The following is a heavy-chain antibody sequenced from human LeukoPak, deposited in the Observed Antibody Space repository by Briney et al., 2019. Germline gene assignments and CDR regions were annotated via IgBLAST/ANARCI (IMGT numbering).Heavy chain of an antibody. CDR3: AREMASYILFDY. D-gene: IGHD1-26*01. J-gene: IGHJ4*02. CDR2: IWYDGSNK. Sequence: GRSLRLSCAVSGFTFSSYGMHWVRQAPGKGLEWVAVIWYDGSNKYYADSVKGRFTISRDNSKNTLYLQMNSLRAEDTAVYYCAREMASYILFDYWGQGTLVTVSS. V-gene: IGHV3-33*01. CDR1: GFTFSSYG.